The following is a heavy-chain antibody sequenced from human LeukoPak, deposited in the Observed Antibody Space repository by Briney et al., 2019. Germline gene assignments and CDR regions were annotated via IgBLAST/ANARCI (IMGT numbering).Heavy chain of an antibody. CDR3: ARIRGAKVDY. V-gene: IGHV4-39*07. CDR1: GGSISSSSYY. Sequence: SETLSLTCTVSGGSISSSSYYWGWIRQPPGKGLEWIGGIYYSGSTYYNPSLKSRVTISVDTSKNQFSLKLSSVTAADTAVYYCARIRGAKVDYWGQGTLVTVSS. D-gene: IGHD4-17*01. J-gene: IGHJ4*02. CDR2: IYYSGST.